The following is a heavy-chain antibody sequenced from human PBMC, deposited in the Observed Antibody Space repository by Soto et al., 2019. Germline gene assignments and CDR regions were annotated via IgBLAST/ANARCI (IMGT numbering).Heavy chain of an antibody. D-gene: IGHD2-2*02. CDR1: GGTFSSYA. V-gene: IGHV1-69*01. J-gene: IGHJ6*02. CDR3: AALIGGDILVVPAAIPTYYYGMDV. Sequence: QVQLVQSGAEVKKPGSSVKVSCKASGGTFSSYAISWVRQAPGQGLEWMGGIIPIFGTANYAKKFQGRVTITADESTSTAYMELSSLRSDDTAVYYCAALIGGDILVVPAAIPTYYYGMDVWGQGTTVTVSS. CDR2: IIPIFGTA.